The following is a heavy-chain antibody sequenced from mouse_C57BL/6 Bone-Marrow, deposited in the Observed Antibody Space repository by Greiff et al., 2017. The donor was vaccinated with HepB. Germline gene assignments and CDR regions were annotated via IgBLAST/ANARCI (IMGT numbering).Heavy chain of an antibody. CDR1: GYTFTDYN. Sequence: EVKLQESGPELVKPGASVKMSCKASGYTFTDYNMHWVKQSHGKSLEWIGYINPNNGGTSYNQKFKGKATLTVNKSSSTAYMELRSLTSEDSAVYYCARGGIGYFWYFDVWGTGTTVTVSS. D-gene: IGHD2-14*01. CDR2: INPNNGGT. J-gene: IGHJ1*03. CDR3: ARGGIGYFWYFDV. V-gene: IGHV1-22*01.